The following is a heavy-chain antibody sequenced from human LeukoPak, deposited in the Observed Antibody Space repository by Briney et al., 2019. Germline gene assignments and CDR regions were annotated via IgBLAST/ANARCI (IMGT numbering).Heavy chain of an antibody. CDR1: GGSISSYY. Sequence: SETLSLTCTVSGGSISSYYWSWIRQPAGKGLEWIGRIYTSGSTNYNPSLKSRVTMSVDTSKNQFSLKLSSVTAADTAVYYCAREHHPWDCSSTSCYLTAFDIWGQGTMVTVSS. CDR3: AREHHPWDCSSTSCYLTAFDI. V-gene: IGHV4-4*07. J-gene: IGHJ3*02. D-gene: IGHD2-2*01. CDR2: IYTSGST.